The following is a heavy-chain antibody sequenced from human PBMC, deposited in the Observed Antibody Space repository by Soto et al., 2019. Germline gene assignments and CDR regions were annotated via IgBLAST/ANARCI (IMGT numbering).Heavy chain of an antibody. Sequence: QVQLQESGPGLVKPSETLSLTCTVSGGSVSSGSYYWSWIRQPPGKGLEWIGYIYYSGSTNYNPSLKSRVTISVDTSKNQFSLKLSSVTAADTAVYYCARAPLWFGELPYYYXGMDVWGQGTTVTVSS. V-gene: IGHV4-61*01. CDR1: GGSVSSGSYY. CDR2: IYYSGST. D-gene: IGHD3-10*01. J-gene: IGHJ6*02. CDR3: ARAPLWFGELPYYYXGMDV.